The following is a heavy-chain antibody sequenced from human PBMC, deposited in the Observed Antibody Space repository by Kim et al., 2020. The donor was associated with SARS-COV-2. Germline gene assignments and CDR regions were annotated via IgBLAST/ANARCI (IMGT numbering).Heavy chain of an antibody. CDR3: ARSMLWFGEFDS. V-gene: IGHV4-4*08. J-gene: IGHJ4*02. D-gene: IGHD3-10*01. CDR2: T. Sequence: TNSNPSLKSPVTISTDTSKNQFSLGLSSVTVADTAVYYCARSMLWFGEFDSWGQGTLVTVSS.